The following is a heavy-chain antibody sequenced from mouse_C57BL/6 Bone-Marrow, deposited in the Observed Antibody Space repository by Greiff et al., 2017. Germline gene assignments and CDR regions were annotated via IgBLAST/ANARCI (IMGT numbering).Heavy chain of an antibody. V-gene: IGHV1-53*01. CDR3: ARSVVVGTGFAY. D-gene: IGHD1-1*01. Sequence: QVQLQQPGTELVKPGASVKLSCKASGYTLTSYWMHWVKQRPGQGLEWIGNINTSNGGTNYNEKFKSKATLTVDKSSSTAYMQLSSLTSEDSAVYYCARSVVVGTGFAYWGQGTLVTVST. J-gene: IGHJ3*01. CDR2: INTSNGGT. CDR1: GYTLTSYW.